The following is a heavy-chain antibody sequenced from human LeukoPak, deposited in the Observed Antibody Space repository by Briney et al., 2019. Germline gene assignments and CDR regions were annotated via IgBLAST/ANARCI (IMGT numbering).Heavy chain of an antibody. Sequence: SETLSLTCAVYGGSFSGYYWSWIRQPPGKGLEWIGEINHSGSTNYNPSLKSRVTISVDTSKNQFSLKLSSVTAADTAVYYCARLGLARTIWAAYFFDSWGQGTRVTVSS. D-gene: IGHD1-14*01. CDR1: GGSFSGYY. V-gene: IGHV4-34*01. CDR2: INHSGST. J-gene: IGHJ4*02. CDR3: ARLGLARTIWAAYFFDS.